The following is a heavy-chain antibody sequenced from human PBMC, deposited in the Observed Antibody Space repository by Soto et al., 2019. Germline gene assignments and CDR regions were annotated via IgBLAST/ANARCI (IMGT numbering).Heavy chain of an antibody. J-gene: IGHJ4*02. CDR3: ARDREGLWFGELLR. CDR2: IWYDGSNK. CDR1: GFTFSSYG. Sequence: QVQLVESGGGVVQPGRSLRLSCAASGFTFSSYGMHWVRQAPGKGLEWVAVIWYDGSNKYYADSVEGRFTISRDNSKNTLYLQMNSLRAEDTAVYYCARDREGLWFGELLRWGQGTLVTVSS. D-gene: IGHD3-10*01. V-gene: IGHV3-33*01.